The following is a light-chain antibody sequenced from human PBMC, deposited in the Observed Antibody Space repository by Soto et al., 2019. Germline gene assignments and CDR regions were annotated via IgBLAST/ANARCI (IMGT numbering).Light chain of an antibody. Sequence: DIQMTQSPSTLSASVGDRVTITCRASQSISTWLAWYQQKPGKAPNLLIYKAPSLEGGVPSRFSGSGSGTEFTLTINSLQPDDFATYYCQQYNSTPWTFGQGTKVEIK. CDR3: QQYNSTPWT. V-gene: IGKV1-5*03. J-gene: IGKJ1*01. CDR1: QSISTW. CDR2: KAP.